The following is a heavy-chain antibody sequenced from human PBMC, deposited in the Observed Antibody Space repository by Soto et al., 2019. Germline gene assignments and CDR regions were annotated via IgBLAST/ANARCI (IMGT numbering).Heavy chain of an antibody. CDR2: IIPIFGAT. Sequence: VQLVQSGAEVKKPGSSVKVSCKASGGTFSTYAISWVRQAPGQGLDWMGGIIPIFGATHYAQKFQGRVTVTADESSTTAYMELSSLRSEDTALYFCARGKYDSGADGTIYHYGMDVWGQGTTVTVSS. V-gene: IGHV1-69*01. J-gene: IGHJ6*02. CDR1: GGTFSTYA. D-gene: IGHD3-22*01. CDR3: ARGKYDSGADGTIYHYGMDV.